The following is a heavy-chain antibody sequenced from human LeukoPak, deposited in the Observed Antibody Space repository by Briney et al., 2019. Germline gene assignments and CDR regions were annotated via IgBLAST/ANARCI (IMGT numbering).Heavy chain of an antibody. CDR2: IYHSGST. Sequence: PSETLSLTCSVSTDSTNTYYWSWIRQSPGKGRKGIGHIYHSGSTDYNPSFKSRVTISIDMSKKEFSLKLTSVTVADTAMYYCVRLRWELLAPYFDHWGQGAFVIVSS. V-gene: IGHV4-59*01. CDR1: TDSTNTYY. J-gene: IGHJ4*02. D-gene: IGHD2-15*01. CDR3: VRLRWELLAPYFDH.